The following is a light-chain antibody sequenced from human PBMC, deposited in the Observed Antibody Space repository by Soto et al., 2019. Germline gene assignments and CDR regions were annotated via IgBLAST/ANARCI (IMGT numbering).Light chain of an antibody. Sequence: EIVLTQSPASLTLSPGERATLSCRASQSVSSYLAWYQQKPGQAPRLLIYETSNRATGVPDRFSGSGSGTDFILTINRLEPEDFAVYYCQEFASNFGGGTKVDIK. J-gene: IGKJ4*01. CDR1: QSVSSY. CDR3: QEFASN. CDR2: ETS. V-gene: IGKV3-11*01.